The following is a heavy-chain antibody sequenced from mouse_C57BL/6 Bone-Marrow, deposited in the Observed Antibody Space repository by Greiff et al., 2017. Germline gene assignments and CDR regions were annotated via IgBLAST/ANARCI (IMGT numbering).Heavy chain of an antibody. CDR2: IDPSDSYT. CDR1: GYTFTSYW. D-gene: IGHD4-1*01. CDR3: ARSNWAFDY. V-gene: IGHV1-69*01. J-gene: IGHJ2*01. Sequence: VQLQQPGAELVMPGASVKLSCKASGYTFTSYWMHWVKQRPGQGLEWIGEIDPSDSYTNYNQKFKGKSPLTVDKSSSTAYMQLSSLTSEDSAVYYCARSNWAFDYWGQGTTLTVSS.